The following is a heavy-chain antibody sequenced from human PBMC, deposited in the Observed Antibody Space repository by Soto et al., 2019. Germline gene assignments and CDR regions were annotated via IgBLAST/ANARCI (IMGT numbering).Heavy chain of an antibody. D-gene: IGHD1-20*01. CDR1: GFSLSNARMG. V-gene: IGHV2-26*01. CDR3: ARIRRITGTTGEAFDI. J-gene: IGHJ3*02. Sequence: QVTLKESGPVLVKPTETLTLTCTVSGFSLSNARMGVSWIRQPPGKALEWLAHIFSNDEKSYSTSLKSRLTISKDTFKSQVVLTMTNMDPVDTATYYCARIRRITGTTGEAFDIWGQGTMVTVSS. CDR2: IFSNDEK.